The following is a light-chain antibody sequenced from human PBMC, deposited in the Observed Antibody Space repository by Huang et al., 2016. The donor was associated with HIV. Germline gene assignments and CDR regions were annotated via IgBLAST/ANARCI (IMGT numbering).Light chain of an antibody. CDR3: QQYYGSPPT. CDR1: QRILYNSDKKNY. Sequence: DIVMTQSPDSLAVSLGERATINCKSSQRILYNSDKKNYLAWYQQNPGQPPKLLIYCASTRESGVADRFSGSGSGTDFTLTISSLQAGDVAVYYCQQYYGSPPTFGQGTKVEIK. J-gene: IGKJ1*01. CDR2: CAS. V-gene: IGKV4-1*01.